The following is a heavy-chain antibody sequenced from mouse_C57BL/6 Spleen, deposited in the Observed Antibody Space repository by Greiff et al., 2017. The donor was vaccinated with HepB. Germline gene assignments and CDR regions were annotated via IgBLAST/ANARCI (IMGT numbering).Heavy chain of an antibody. Sequence: VKLMESGPGLVQPSQSLSITCTVSGFSLTSYGVHWVRQSPGKGLEWLGVIWSGGSTDYNAAFISRLSISKDNSKSQVFFKMNSLQADDTAIYYCARNGALRYYGSSFYWYFDVWGTGTTVTVSS. V-gene: IGHV2-2*01. J-gene: IGHJ1*03. D-gene: IGHD1-1*01. CDR1: GFSLTSYG. CDR3: ARNGALRYYGSSFYWYFDV. CDR2: IWSGGST.